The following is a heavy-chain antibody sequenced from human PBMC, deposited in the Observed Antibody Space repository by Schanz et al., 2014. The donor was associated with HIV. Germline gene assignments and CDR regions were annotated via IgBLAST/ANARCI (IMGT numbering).Heavy chain of an antibody. V-gene: IGHV3-74*01. D-gene: IGHD2-2*01. CDR1: GFSFSDYW. CDR2: MNNDVSSR. CDR3: ARSQKGTSCCSPLDF. J-gene: IGHJ4*02. Sequence: EVQLVESGGGLVQPGGSLTLSCAASGFSFSDYWMHWVRQVPGKGLEWVSRMNNDVSSRLYADSVKGRFTVSRDNSKNRVFLQMNSLSTEDAAVYHCARSQKGTSCCSPLDFWGQGTLVTVSS.